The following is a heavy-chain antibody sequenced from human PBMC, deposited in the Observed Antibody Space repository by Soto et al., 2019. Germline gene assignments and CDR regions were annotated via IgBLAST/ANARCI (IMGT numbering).Heavy chain of an antibody. Sequence: GSLRLSCAASGFTFSSYGMHWVRQAPGKGLEWVAVISYDGSNKYYADSVKGRFTISRDNSKNTLYLQMNSLRAEDTAVYYCAKDQTIFGVVIIVGLDYWGQGTLVTVSS. J-gene: IGHJ4*02. D-gene: IGHD3-3*01. CDR1: GFTFSSYG. V-gene: IGHV3-30*18. CDR3: AKDQTIFGVVIIVGLDY. CDR2: ISYDGSNK.